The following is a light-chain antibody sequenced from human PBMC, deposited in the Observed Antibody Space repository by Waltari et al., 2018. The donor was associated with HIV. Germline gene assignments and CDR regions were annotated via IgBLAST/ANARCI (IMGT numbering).Light chain of an antibody. CDR1: RSNIGTNT. V-gene: IGLV1-44*01. CDR3: AAWDDRLDGQGV. J-gene: IGLJ3*02. Sequence: QSVLTQPPSASGTPGQRVTISCSGTRSNIGTNTVNWYQIIPGTAPTLLIYNDNQLPSGVPDRFSGSRSCTSASLASSGLQSEDEAEYYCAAWDDRLDGQGVFGGGTTLTVL. CDR2: NDN.